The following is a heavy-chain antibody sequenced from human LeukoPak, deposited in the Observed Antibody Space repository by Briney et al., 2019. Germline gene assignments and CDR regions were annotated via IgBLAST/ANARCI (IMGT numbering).Heavy chain of an antibody. CDR1: GGTFSRYA. CDR2: IIPIFGTA. CDR3: ASYSSRPREKYYYYGMDV. J-gene: IGHJ6*02. V-gene: IGHV1-69*13. D-gene: IGHD6-13*01. Sequence: SVKLSCTASGGTFSRYAISWVRQAPGQGLEWMGGIIPIFGTADYAQKFQGRVTITADESTSTVYMELSSLRSEDTAVYYCASYSSRPREKYYYYGMDVWGQGTTVTVSS.